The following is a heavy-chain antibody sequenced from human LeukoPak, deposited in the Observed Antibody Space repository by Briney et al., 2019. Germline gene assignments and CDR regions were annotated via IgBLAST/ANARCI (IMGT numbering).Heavy chain of an antibody. J-gene: IGHJ6*02. CDR3: AKAADSSGWYRRGVDYYGMDV. Sequence: PGGSLRLSCAASGFTFSSYAMSWVRQAPGKGLEWVSAISGSGGSTYYADSVKGRFTISRDNSKNTLYLQMNSLRAEDTAVYYCAKAADSSGWYRRGVDYYGMDVWGQGTTVTVSS. CDR2: ISGSGGST. D-gene: IGHD6-19*01. CDR1: GFTFSSYA. V-gene: IGHV3-23*01.